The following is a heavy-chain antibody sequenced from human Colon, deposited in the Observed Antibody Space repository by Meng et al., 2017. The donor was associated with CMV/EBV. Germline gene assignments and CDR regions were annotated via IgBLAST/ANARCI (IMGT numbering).Heavy chain of an antibody. Sequence: GGALRFSCAASGFTFSSYGMHWVRQAPGKGLEWVAVIWYDGSNKYYADSVKGRFTISRDNSKKTLYLQMNSLRAEDTAVYYCAKGWGSTSFYGMDVWGQGTTVTVSS. V-gene: IGHV3-33*06. D-gene: IGHD2-2*01. CDR1: GFTFSSYG. CDR3: AKGWGSTSFYGMDV. CDR2: IWYDGSNK. J-gene: IGHJ6*02.